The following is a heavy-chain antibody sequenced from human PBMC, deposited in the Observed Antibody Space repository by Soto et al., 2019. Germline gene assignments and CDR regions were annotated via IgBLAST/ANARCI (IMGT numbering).Heavy chain of an antibody. V-gene: IGHV4-39*01. CDR3: ARHYYDSSRLYYLAY. CDR1: GGSISSSSYY. CDR2: IYYSGST. Sequence: SETLSLTCTVSGGSISSSSYYWGWIRQPPGKGLEWIGSIYYSGSTYYNPSLKSRVTISVDTSKNQFSLKLSSVTAADTAVYYCARHYYDSSRLYYLAYWGQGTLVPVSS. D-gene: IGHD3-22*01. J-gene: IGHJ4*02.